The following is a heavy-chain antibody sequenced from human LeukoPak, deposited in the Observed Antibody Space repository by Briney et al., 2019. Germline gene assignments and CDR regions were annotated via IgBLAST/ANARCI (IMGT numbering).Heavy chain of an antibody. J-gene: IGHJ6*02. D-gene: IGHD2-2*01. CDR1: GFTFSSYE. V-gene: IGHV3-48*03. CDR2: ISSNGSTI. Sequence: PGGSLRLSCAASGFTFSSYEMNWVRQAPGKGLEWVSYISSNGSTIYYADSVKGRFTISRDNAKNSLYLQMNSLRAEDTAVYYCARGPGYCSSTSCYGGDYYYYGMDVWGQGTTVTVSS. CDR3: ARGPGYCSSTSCYGGDYYYYGMDV.